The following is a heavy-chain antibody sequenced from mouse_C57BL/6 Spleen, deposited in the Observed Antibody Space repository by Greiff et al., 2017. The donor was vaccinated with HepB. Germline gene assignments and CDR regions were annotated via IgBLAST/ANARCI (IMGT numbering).Heavy chain of an antibody. J-gene: IGHJ1*03. CDR2: IYPGGGYT. D-gene: IGHD2-3*01. V-gene: IGHV1-63*01. Sequence: QVHVKQSGAELVRPGTSVKMSCKASGYTFTNYWIGWAKQRPGHGLEWIGDIYPGGGYTNYNEKFKGKATLTADKSSSTAYMQFSSLTSEDSAIYYCARRPHDGYYVWYFDVWGTGTTVTVSS. CDR3: ARRPHDGYYVWYFDV. CDR1: GYTFTNYW.